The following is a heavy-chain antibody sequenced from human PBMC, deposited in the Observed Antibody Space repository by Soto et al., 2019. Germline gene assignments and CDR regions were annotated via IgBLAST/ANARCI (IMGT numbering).Heavy chain of an antibody. V-gene: IGHV4-39*01. CDR1: GGSISSSSYY. Sequence: SETLSLTRTASGGSISSSSYYWGWIRQPPGKGLEWIGSIYYSGSTYYNPSLKSRVTISVDTSKNQFSLKLSSVTAADTAVYYCAKTFIAAAGPYNWFDPWGQGTLVTVSS. CDR3: AKTFIAAAGPYNWFDP. J-gene: IGHJ5*02. CDR2: IYYSGST. D-gene: IGHD6-13*01.